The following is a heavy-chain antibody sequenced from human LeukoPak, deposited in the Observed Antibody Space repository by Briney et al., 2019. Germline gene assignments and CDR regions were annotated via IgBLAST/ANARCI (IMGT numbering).Heavy chain of an antibody. Sequence: KPSETLSLTCAVYGGSFSGYYWSWIRQPPGKGLEWIGEINHSGSTNYNPSLKSRVTISVDTSKNQFSLKLSSVTAADTAVYYCARVVSMVRGRSNPKFDYWGQGTLVTVSS. D-gene: IGHD3-10*01. CDR3: ARVVSMVRGRSNPKFDY. CDR2: INHSGST. CDR1: GGSFSGYY. V-gene: IGHV4-34*01. J-gene: IGHJ4*02.